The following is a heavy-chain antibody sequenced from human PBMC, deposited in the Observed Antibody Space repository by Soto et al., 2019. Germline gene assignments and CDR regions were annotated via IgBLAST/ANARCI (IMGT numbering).Heavy chain of an antibody. CDR2: IGSVGGDT. J-gene: IGHJ6*02. D-gene: IGHD6-13*01. CDR3: AKDIYGWTSSWAWSGGMDA. Sequence: GGSLRLPCAASGFTFYSYAMSWVRQAPGKGLEWVSTIGSVGGDTYYADSVKGRFTISRDNSKNTLYLQMNSLRAEDTAVYYCAKDIYGWTSSWAWSGGMDAWGQGTTVTVS. CDR1: GFTFYSYA. V-gene: IGHV3-23*01.